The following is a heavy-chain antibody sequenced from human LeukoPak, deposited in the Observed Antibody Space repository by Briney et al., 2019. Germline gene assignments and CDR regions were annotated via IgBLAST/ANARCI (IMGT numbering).Heavy chain of an antibody. CDR1: GFTFSSYG. Sequence: GGSLRLSCAASGFTFSSYGMHWVRQAAGKGLEWVAVIWYDGSNKYYADSVKGRFTISRDNSKNTLYLQMNSLRAEDTAVYYCARDLNWGDFDYWGQGTLVTVSS. V-gene: IGHV3-33*01. D-gene: IGHD7-27*01. CDR2: IWYDGSNK. CDR3: ARDLNWGDFDY. J-gene: IGHJ4*02.